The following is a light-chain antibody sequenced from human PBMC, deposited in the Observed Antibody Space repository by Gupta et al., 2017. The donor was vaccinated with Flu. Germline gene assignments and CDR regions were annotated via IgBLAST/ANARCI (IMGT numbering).Light chain of an antibody. CDR3: HQTYSVPT. CDR1: ETIGSR. Sequence: IQMTQSPSSLSASIGDRVIITCRASETIGSRLNWYQQKSGEAPRLLIYDASTLQTGAPSRFSGSGSGTAFSLTISSLQPEDYASYYCHQTYSVPTFGQGTKVEI. V-gene: IGKV1-39*01. CDR2: DAS. J-gene: IGKJ1*01.